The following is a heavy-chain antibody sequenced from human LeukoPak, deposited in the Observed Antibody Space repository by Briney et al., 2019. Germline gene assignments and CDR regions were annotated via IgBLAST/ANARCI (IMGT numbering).Heavy chain of an antibody. CDR3: VRRESSGFFYYFDH. D-gene: IGHD3-22*01. Sequence: PGGSLRLSCEASGFIFSSHEMNWVRQPPGKGLEWLAYISGDGTTIYYEDSVKGRFTISRDNAKKSLSLQMNSLRVEDTAVYYCVRRESSGFFYYFDHWGQGVLVTVSS. CDR1: GFIFSSHE. J-gene: IGHJ4*02. CDR2: ISGDGTTI. V-gene: IGHV3-48*03.